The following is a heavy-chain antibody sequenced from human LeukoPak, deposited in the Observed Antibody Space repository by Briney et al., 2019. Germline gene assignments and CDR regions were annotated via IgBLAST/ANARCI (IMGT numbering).Heavy chain of an antibody. V-gene: IGHV4-39*07. CDR1: GGSISSSSFY. CDR2: IYYSGNT. Sequence: SETLSLTCSVSGGSISSSSFYWGWIRQPPGKGLEWIGTIYYSGNTFYNPSLRSRVSISVDTSKIQFSLNLTSVTAADTAIYYCARGLASGYPPIPFDYWGQGTQVTVSS. J-gene: IGHJ4*02. CDR3: ARGLASGYPPIPFDY. D-gene: IGHD3-3*01.